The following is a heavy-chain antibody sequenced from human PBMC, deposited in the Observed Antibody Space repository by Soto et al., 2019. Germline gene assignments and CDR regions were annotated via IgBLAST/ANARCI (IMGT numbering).Heavy chain of an antibody. V-gene: IGHV4-4*03. CDR2: INHSGST. Sequence: PPDSLSPTCLHSGRSINIINFGRWSRQTPGLVLEWIGDINHSGSTNYKSSLKSRVTTSVDKSKNQFSLKLSSVTAADTAVYYCARVAPTPMATFFDYWGQGLLVTVSS. CDR1: GRSINIINF. CDR3: ARVAPTPMATFFDY. J-gene: IGHJ4*02.